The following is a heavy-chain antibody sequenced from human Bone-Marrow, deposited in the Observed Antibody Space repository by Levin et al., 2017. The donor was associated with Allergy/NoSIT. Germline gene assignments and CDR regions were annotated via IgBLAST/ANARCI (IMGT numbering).Heavy chain of an antibody. J-gene: IGHJ3*02. CDR2: ITWNGDTT. Sequence: GGSLRLSCAVSGFSFDDYDMSWVRQVPGKGLEWVSGITWNGDTTHYADSVKGRLTISRDNAKNSLYLQMNSLRAEDTALYYCARDSSYGYEGSFDIWGQGTMVTVSS. D-gene: IGHD5-18*01. CDR1: GFSFDDYD. V-gene: IGHV3-20*04. CDR3: ARDSSYGYEGSFDI.